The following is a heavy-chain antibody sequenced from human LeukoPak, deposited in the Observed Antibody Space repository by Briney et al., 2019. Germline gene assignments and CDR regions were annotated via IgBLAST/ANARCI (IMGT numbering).Heavy chain of an antibody. CDR1: GGSISSYY. CDR3: ARDRVYGSGSYFNYYYGMDV. D-gene: IGHD3-10*01. CDR2: IYYSGST. J-gene: IGHJ6*02. V-gene: IGHV4-59*01. Sequence: SETLSLTCTVSGGSISSYYWSWIRQPPGKGPEWIGYIYYSGSTNYNPSLKSRVTISVDTSKNQFSLKLSSVTAADTAVYYCARDRVYGSGSYFNYYYGMDVWGQGTTVTVSS.